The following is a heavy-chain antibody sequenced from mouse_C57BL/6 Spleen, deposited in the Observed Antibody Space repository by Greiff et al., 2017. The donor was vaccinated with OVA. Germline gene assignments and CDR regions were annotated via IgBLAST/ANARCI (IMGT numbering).Heavy chain of an antibody. CDR3: AREAVGATRTFAY. Sequence: QVQLQQPGAELVRPGSSVKLSCKASGYTFTSYWMDWVKQRPGQGLEWIGNIYPSDSETPSNQKFKDKATLTVDKSSSTAYMQLSSLTSEDSAVYYCAREAVGATRTFAYGGQGTLVTVAA. CDR2: IYPSDSET. V-gene: IGHV1-61*01. CDR1: GYTFTSYW. D-gene: IGHD1-1*01. J-gene: IGHJ3*01.